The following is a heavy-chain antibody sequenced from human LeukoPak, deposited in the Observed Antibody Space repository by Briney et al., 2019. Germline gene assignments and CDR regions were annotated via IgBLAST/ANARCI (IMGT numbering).Heavy chain of an antibody. CDR1: GYTFTSYG. CDR2: ISAYNGNT. J-gene: IGHJ4*02. Sequence: ASVKVSCKASGYTFTSYGISWVRQAPGQGLEWMGWISAYNGNTNYAQKLQGRVTMTTDTSTSTAYMELSRLRSDDTAVYYCARSPNYYDSSGYYYFFDYWGQGTLVTVSS. V-gene: IGHV1-18*01. CDR3: ARSPNYYDSSGYYYFFDY. D-gene: IGHD3-22*01.